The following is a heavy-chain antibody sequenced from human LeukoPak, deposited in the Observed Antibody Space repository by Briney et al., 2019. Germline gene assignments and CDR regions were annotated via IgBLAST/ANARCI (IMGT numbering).Heavy chain of an antibody. CDR3: ARAGGYGELFLFGYFDL. CDR1: GGSFSGYY. J-gene: IGHJ2*01. V-gene: IGHV4-34*01. D-gene: IGHD3-10*01. CDR2: INHSGST. Sequence: SETLSLTCAVYGGSFSGYYWSWIRQPPGKGLEWIGEINHSGSTNYNPSLKSRVTISVDTSKNQFSLKLSSVTAADTAVYYCARAGGYGELFLFGYFDLWGRGTLVTVSS.